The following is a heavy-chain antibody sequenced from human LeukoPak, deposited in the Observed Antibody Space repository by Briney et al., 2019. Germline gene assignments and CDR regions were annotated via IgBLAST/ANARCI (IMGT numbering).Heavy chain of an antibody. J-gene: IGHJ3*02. CDR3: ASPSSGQSFDI. CDR1: GFTVSSNY. D-gene: IGHD6-19*01. Sequence: GGSLRLSCAASGFTVSSNYMNRVRQAPGKGLEWVSVIYTGGNTYYADSVKGRFTISRDNSKNTLYLQMHSLRAEDTAVYYCASPSSGQSFDIWGQGTMVTVSS. CDR2: IYTGGNT. V-gene: IGHV3-53*01.